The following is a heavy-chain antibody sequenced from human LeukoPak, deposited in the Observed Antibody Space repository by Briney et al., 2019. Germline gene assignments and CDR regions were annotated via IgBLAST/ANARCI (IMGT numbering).Heavy chain of an antibody. D-gene: IGHD3-16*01. CDR3: ARTFWGKYIDY. J-gene: IGHJ4*02. CDR2: IHYSGST. V-gene: IGHV4-59*01. CDR1: GGSISSYY. Sequence: SETLSLTCTVSGGSISSYYWSWIRQPPGKGLEWIGYIHYSGSTNYNPSLKSRVTISADTSKNQFSLKLSSVTAADTAVYYCARTFWGKYIDYWGRGTLVTVTS.